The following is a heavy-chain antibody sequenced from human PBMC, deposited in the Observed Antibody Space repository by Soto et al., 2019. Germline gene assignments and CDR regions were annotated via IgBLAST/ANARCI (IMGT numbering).Heavy chain of an antibody. D-gene: IGHD3-10*01. CDR2: IYYSGST. CDR3: ARGQRITMVRGVIMVKDY. J-gene: IGHJ4*02. Sequence: SETLSLTCTVSGGSISSGGYYWSWIRQHPGKGLEWIGYIYYSGSTYYNPSLKSRVTISVDTSKNQFSLKLSSVTAADTAVYYCARGQRITMVRGVIMVKDYWGQGTLVTVSS. CDR1: GGSISSGGYY. V-gene: IGHV4-31*03.